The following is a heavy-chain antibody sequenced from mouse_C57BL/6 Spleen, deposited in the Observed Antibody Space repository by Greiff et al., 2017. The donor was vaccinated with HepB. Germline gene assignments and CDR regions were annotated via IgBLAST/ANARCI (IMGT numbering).Heavy chain of an antibody. Sequence: LQESGAELVRPGTSVKVSCKASGYAFTNYLIEWVKQRPGQGLEWIGVINPGSGGTNYNEKFKGKATLTADKSSSTAYMQLSSLTSEASAVYFCARGTGYYFDYWGQGTTLTVSS. V-gene: IGHV1-54*01. CDR1: GYAFTNYL. D-gene: IGHD4-1*01. J-gene: IGHJ2*01. CDR2: INPGSGGT. CDR3: ARGTGYYFDY.